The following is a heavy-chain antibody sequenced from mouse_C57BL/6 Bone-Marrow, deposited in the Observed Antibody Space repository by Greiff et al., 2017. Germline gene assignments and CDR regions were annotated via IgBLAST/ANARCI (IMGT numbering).Heavy chain of an antibody. V-gene: IGHV1-74*01. CDR1: GYTFTSYW. CDR2: IHPSDSDP. CDR3: APSYSHYAMDY. Sequence: VQLQQPGAELVKPGASVKVSCTASGYTFTSYWMHWVKQRPGQGLEWIGRIHPSDSDPNYHQKFKGNATLTVDKSSSTAYMQLSSLTSEDSAVYYCAPSYSHYAMDYWGQGTSVTVSS. J-gene: IGHJ4*01. D-gene: IGHD2-12*01.